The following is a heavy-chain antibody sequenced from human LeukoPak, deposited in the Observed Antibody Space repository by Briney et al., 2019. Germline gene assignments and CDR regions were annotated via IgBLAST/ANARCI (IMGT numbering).Heavy chain of an antibody. V-gene: IGHV1-18*01. J-gene: IGHJ4*02. CDR1: GGTFSSYA. D-gene: IGHD1-7*01. Sequence: ASVKVSCKASGGTFSSYAISWVRQAPGQGLEWMGWISAYNGNTNYAQKLQGKVTMTTDTSTSTAYMELRSLRSDDTAVYYCARDAGTTYGYWGQGTLVTVSS. CDR3: ARDAGTTYGY. CDR2: ISAYNGNT.